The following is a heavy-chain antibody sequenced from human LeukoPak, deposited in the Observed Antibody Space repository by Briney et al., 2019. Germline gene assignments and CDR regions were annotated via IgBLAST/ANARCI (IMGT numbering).Heavy chain of an antibody. Sequence: SETLSLTCTVSGGSISSYYWSWIRQPPGKGLEWIGYIYYSGSTNYNPSLKSRVTISVDTSKNQFSLKLSSVTAAEPGVYYWRGHGGKVTLPGVDYWGQGTLVTVSS. CDR2: IYYSGST. D-gene: IGHD3-3*01. CDR3: RGHGGKVTLPGVDY. CDR1: GGSISSYY. J-gene: IGHJ4*02. V-gene: IGHV4-59*08.